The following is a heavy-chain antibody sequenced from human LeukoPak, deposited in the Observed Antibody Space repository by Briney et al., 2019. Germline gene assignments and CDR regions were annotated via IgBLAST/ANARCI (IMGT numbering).Heavy chain of an antibody. V-gene: IGHV3-7*03. Sequence: PGGSLRLSCAASGVTISGHWMSWVRQAPGKGLEWLANIKQDGSVKNYVDSVKGRFTISRDNAENSLYLQMHSLRAEDTAVYYCARLSSRDPLHYWGQGTLVTVSS. CDR1: GVTISGHW. CDR2: IKQDGSVK. D-gene: IGHD2-21*02. CDR3: ARLSSRDPLHY. J-gene: IGHJ4*02.